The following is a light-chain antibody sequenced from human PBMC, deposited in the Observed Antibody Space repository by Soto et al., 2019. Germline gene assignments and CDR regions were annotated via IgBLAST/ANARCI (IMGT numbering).Light chain of an antibody. CDR3: QQYNSYPWT. CDR2: GAS. Sequence: EIVMTRSPATLSVPPEERATLSCRASQSIHIRLAWYQQKPGQAPRLLIYGASTRAAGIPERFRGSWSGTEFTLTINSLQTEDFATYYCQQYNSYPWTFGQGTKVDIK. CDR1: QSIHIR. V-gene: IGKV3-15*01. J-gene: IGKJ1*01.